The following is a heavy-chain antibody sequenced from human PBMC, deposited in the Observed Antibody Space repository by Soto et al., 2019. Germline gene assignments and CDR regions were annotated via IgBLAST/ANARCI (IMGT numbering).Heavy chain of an antibody. CDR1: GVTFSNYA. CDR3: AADGLDYYYGMDV. D-gene: IGHD3-22*01. CDR2: IVVGSGNT. J-gene: IGHJ6*02. Sequence: GASVKVSCKASGVTFSNYAVPWVRQAPGQRLEWIGWIVVGSGNTNYAQKFQERVTITRDKSTSTAYMELSSLRSEDTAVYYCAADGLDYYYGMDVWGQGTTVTVSS. V-gene: IGHV1-58*01.